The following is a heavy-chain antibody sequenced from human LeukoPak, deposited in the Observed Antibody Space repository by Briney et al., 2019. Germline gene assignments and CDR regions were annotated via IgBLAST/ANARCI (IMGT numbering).Heavy chain of an antibody. J-gene: IGHJ4*02. CDR1: GFTFSSYA. D-gene: IGHD3-16*01. CDR2: ISYDGSNK. Sequence: GGSLRLSCAASGFTFSSYAMHWVRQAPGKGLEWVAVISYDGSNKYYADSVKGRFTISRDNSKNTLYLQMNSLRAEDTAVYYCARENGVGGGPDYWGQGTLVTVSS. CDR3: ARENGVGGGPDY. V-gene: IGHV3-30-3*01.